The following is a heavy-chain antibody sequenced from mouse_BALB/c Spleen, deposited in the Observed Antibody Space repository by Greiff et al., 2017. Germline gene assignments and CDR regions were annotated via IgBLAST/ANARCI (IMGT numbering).Heavy chain of an antibody. Sequence: AQLQQSGAELVRPGTSVKISCKASGYTFTNYWLGWVKQRPGHGLEWIGDIYPGGGYTNYNEKFKGKATLTADTSSSTAYMQLSSLTSEDSAVYFCASIYDGYYLYAMDYWGQGTSVTVSS. CDR3: ASIYDGYYLYAMDY. V-gene: IGHV1-63*02. CDR2: IYPGGGYT. J-gene: IGHJ4*01. D-gene: IGHD2-3*01. CDR1: GYTFTNYW.